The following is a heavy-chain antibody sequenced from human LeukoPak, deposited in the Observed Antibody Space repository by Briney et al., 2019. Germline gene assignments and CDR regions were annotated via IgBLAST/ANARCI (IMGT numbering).Heavy chain of an antibody. J-gene: IGHJ4*02. Sequence: SETLSLTCTVSGCSISSYYWSWIRQPPGKGLEWIGYISYSGSTNYNPSLKSRVTISVDASKHQFSRKLSAVTAADTAVYYCARGPHKFDYWGQGSLVTVSS. CDR3: ARGPHKFDY. CDR1: GCSISSYY. CDR2: ISYSGST. V-gene: IGHV4-59*01.